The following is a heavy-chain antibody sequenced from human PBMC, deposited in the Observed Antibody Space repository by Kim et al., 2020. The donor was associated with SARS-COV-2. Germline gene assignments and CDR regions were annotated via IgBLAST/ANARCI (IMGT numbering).Heavy chain of an antibody. D-gene: IGHD4-17*01. CDR2: ISSSGSTI. J-gene: IGHJ6*02. V-gene: IGHV3-48*02. CDR1: GFTFSSYS. CDR3: ARAGVTVTTISSSRGMDV. Sequence: LSLTCAASGFTFSSYSMNWVRQAPGKGLEWVSYISSSGSTIYYADSVKGRFTISRDKAKNSLYLQMNSLRDEDTAVYYCARAGVTVTTISSSRGMDVWGQGTTVTVSS.